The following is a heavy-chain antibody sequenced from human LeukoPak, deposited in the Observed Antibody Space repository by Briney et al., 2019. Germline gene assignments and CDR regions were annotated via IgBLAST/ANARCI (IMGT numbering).Heavy chain of an antibody. CDR1: GFTVNSNY. D-gene: IGHD3-10*01. V-gene: IGHV3-53*01. CDR2: IYSGGST. CDR3: ASQLLWFGELN. Sequence: GGSLRLSCAASGFTVNSNYMSWVRQAPGKGLEWVSVIYSGGSTYYADSVKGRFTISRDNSKNTLYLQMNSLRAEDTAVYYCASQLLWFGELNWGQGTLVTVSS. J-gene: IGHJ4*02.